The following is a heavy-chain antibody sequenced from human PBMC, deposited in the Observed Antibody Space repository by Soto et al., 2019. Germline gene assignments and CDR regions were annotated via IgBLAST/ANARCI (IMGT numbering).Heavy chain of an antibody. J-gene: IGHJ6*02. Sequence: ASVKVSCKASGYTFTSYGISWVRQAPGQGLEWMGWISAYNGNTNYAQKLQGRVTMTTDTSTSTAYMELRSLRSDDTAVYYCARDLAPSVGVAKYYYYGMDVWGQGTTVTVSS. CDR3: ARDLAPSVGVAKYYYYGMDV. CDR1: GYTFTSYG. CDR2: ISAYNGNT. V-gene: IGHV1-18*01. D-gene: IGHD2-15*01.